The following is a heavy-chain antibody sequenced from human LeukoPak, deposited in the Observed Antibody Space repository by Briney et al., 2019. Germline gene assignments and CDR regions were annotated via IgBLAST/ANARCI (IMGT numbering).Heavy chain of an antibody. CDR3: ARESNDYVWGSYRSFDY. CDR2: IWYDGSNK. J-gene: IGHJ4*02. D-gene: IGHD3-16*02. V-gene: IGHV3-33*01. Sequence: PGRSLRLSCAASGFTFSSYGMHWVRQAPGKGLGWVAVIWYDGSNKYYADSVKGRFTISRDNSKNTLYLQMNSLRAEDTAVYYCARESNDYVWGSYRSFDYWGQGTLVTVSS. CDR1: GFTFSSYG.